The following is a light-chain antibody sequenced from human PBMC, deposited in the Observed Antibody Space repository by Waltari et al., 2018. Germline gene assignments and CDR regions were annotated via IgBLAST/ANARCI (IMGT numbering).Light chain of an antibody. J-gene: IGLJ2*01. CDR2: DVN. CDR3: CAYAGSAI. Sequence: QSALTQPRSVSGSPGQSVTISCTGTSSDIGSYNYVCWYQQHPGKAPRLMIYDVNKRPSGVPDRSSGSKSGNTASLTISGLQAEDEADYYCCAYAGSAIFGGGTELTVL. V-gene: IGLV2-11*01. CDR1: SSDIGSYNY.